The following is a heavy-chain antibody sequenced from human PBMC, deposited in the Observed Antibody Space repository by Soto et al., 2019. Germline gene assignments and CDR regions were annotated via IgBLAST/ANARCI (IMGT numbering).Heavy chain of an antibody. V-gene: IGHV3-30*18. CDR3: AKDLLGSIAAAGTLWAGRTGVPQNYYYYGMDV. Sequence: GGSLRLSCAASGFTFSSYGMHWVRQAPGKGLEWVAVISYDGSNKYYADSVKGRFTISRDNSKNTLYLQMNSLRAEDTAVYYCAKDLLGSIAAAGTLWAGRTGVPQNYYYYGMDVWGQGTTVTVSS. J-gene: IGHJ6*02. CDR2: ISYDGSNK. D-gene: IGHD6-13*01. CDR1: GFTFSSYG.